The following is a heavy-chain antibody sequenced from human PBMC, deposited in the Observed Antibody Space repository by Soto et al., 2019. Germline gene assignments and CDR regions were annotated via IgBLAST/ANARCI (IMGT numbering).Heavy chain of an antibody. CDR2: INHSGST. Sequence: PSETLSLTCAVYGGSFSGYYWSWIRQPPGKGLEWIGEINHSGSTNYNPSLKSRVTISVDTSKNQFSLKLSPVTAADTAVYYCAGGHVGFYRQFDYWGQGTLVTVSS. V-gene: IGHV4-34*01. D-gene: IGHD4-4*01. J-gene: IGHJ4*02. CDR1: GGSFSGYY. CDR3: AGGHVGFYRQFDY.